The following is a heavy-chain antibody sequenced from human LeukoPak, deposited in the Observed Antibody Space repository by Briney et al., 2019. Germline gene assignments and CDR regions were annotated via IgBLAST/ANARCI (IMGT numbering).Heavy chain of an antibody. Sequence: PSETLSLTCTVSGGSISSGGYYWSWIRQHPGKGLEWIGYIYYSGSTYYNPSLKSRVTISVDTSKNQFSLKLSSVTAADTAVYYCARHGVAMARIPLRYYGMDVWGQGTTVTVSS. J-gene: IGHJ6*02. CDR2: IYYSGST. D-gene: IGHD2-8*01. CDR3: ARHGVAMARIPLRYYGMDV. CDR1: GGSISSGGYY. V-gene: IGHV4-31*03.